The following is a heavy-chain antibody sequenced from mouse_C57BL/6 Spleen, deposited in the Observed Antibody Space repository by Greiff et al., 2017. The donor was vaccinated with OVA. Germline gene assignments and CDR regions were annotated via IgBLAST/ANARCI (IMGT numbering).Heavy chain of an antibody. CDR3: AREKLGDYAMDY. CDR2: ISYDGSN. J-gene: IGHJ4*01. Sequence: DVQLQESGPGLVKPSQSLSLTCSVTGYSITSGYYWNWIRQFPGNKLEWMGYISYDGSNNYNPSLKNRISIPRDTSNNQFFLKLNYVTTEDTATYNWAREKLGDYAMDYWGQGTSVTVSS. V-gene: IGHV3-6*01. CDR1: GYSITSGYY.